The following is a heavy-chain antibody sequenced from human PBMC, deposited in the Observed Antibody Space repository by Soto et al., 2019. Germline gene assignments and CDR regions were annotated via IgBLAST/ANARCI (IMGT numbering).Heavy chain of an antibody. J-gene: IGHJ6*02. CDR2: ISSSSSTI. Sequence: GGSLRLSCAASGFTFSSYSMNWVRQAPGKGLEWVSYISSSSSTIYYADSVKGRFTISRDNAKNSLYLQMNSLRDEDTAVYYCAANYYYYYNMDVWGQGTTVTVSS. CDR3: AANYYYYYNMDV. V-gene: IGHV3-48*02. CDR1: GFTFSSYS.